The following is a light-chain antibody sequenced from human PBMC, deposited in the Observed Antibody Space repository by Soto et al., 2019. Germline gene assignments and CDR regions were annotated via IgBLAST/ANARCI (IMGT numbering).Light chain of an antibody. CDR1: QGISNY. CDR2: AAA. V-gene: IGKV1-27*01. J-gene: IGKJ5*01. Sequence: DIQMTQSPSSLSASVGDRVTITCRASQGISNYLAWYQQKPGKVPKLLIYAAATLQSGVPSRFSGRGSGTDFTLTISSLQPEDVATYYCQKYNSALHPFGQGTRLEIK. CDR3: QKYNSALHP.